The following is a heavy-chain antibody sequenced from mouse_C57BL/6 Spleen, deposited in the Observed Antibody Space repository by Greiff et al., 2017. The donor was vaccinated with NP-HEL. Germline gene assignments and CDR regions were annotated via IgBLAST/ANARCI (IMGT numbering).Heavy chain of an antibody. CDR1: GYTFTDYY. CDR3: AIYYGSSSYYFDY. Sequence: VHLVESGAELVRPGASVKLSCKASGYTFTDYYINWVKQRPGQGLEWIARIYPGSGNTYYNEKFKGKATLTAEKSSSTAYMQLSSLTSDDSAVYFCAIYYGSSSYYFDYWGQGTTLTVSS. J-gene: IGHJ2*01. V-gene: IGHV1-76*01. D-gene: IGHD1-1*01. CDR2: IYPGSGNT.